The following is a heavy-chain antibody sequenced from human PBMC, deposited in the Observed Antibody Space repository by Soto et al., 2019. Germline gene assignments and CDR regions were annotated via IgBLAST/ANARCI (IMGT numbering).Heavy chain of an antibody. D-gene: IGHD6-19*01. CDR3: AVAVAGTGGFDY. CDR2: IGTAGDT. Sequence: LRLSYAASGFTFSSYDMHWVRQATGKGLEWVSAIGTAGDTYYPGSVKGRFTISRENAKNSLYLQMNSLRAGDTAVYYCAVAVAGTGGFDYWGQGTLVTVSS. J-gene: IGHJ4*02. V-gene: IGHV3-13*01. CDR1: GFTFSSYD.